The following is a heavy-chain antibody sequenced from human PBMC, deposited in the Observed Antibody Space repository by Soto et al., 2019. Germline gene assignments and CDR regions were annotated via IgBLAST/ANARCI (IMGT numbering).Heavy chain of an antibody. V-gene: IGHV3-30-3*01. CDR1: GFTFSSYA. CDR3: ARRRAELWLPADY. CDR2: ISYDGSNK. D-gene: IGHD5-18*01. J-gene: IGHJ4*02. Sequence: VGSLRLSCAASGFTFSSYAMHWVRQAPGKGLEWVAVISYDGSNKYYADSVKGRFTISRDNSKNTLYLQMNSLRAEDTAVYYCARRRAELWLPADYWGQGTLVTVSS.